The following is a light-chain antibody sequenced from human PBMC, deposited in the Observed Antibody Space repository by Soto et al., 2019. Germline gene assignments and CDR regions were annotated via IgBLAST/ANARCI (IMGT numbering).Light chain of an antibody. CDR3: QQAHGT. J-gene: IGKJ5*01. V-gene: IGKV1-39*01. CDR2: AAS. CDR1: QGISGY. Sequence: DIQMTQSPSSLSASVGDRFTITCRASQGISGYLSWYQQKPGKAPKLLIYAASTLQSGVPSRFSGSGSGTDFTLTISSLQPEDFATYYCQQAHGTFGQGTRLEIK.